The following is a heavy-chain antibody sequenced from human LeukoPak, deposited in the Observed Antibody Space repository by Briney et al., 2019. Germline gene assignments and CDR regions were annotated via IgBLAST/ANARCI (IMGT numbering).Heavy chain of an antibody. V-gene: IGHV1-2*02. Sequence: ASVKVSCKASGYTFTGYYMHWVRQAPGQGLEWMGWINPNSGGTNYAQKFQGRVTMTRDTSTSTVYMELSSLRSEDTAVYYCARDRSGSSSWTPNYYYYGMDVWGQGTTVTVSS. J-gene: IGHJ6*02. CDR2: INPNSGGT. D-gene: IGHD6-13*01. CDR1: GYTFTGYY. CDR3: ARDRSGSSSWTPNYYYYGMDV.